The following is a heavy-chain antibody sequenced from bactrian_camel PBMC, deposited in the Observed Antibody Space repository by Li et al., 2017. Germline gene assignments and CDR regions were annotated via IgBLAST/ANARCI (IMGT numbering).Heavy chain of an antibody. CDR3: RDAFGIATIPLVT. Sequence: VESGGGLVQPGGSLTLSCAASGFTFSSYWMYWVRQAPGKGLEWVSTINSGGGTTYYVDSLKGRFTISRDKAKNTVTLQMNSLKTEDTAMYTVRDAFGIATIPLVTGAGGPRSPSP. D-gene: IGHD4*01. CDR2: INSGGGTT. V-gene: IGHV3S25*01. J-gene: IGHJ6*01. CDR1: GFTFSSYW.